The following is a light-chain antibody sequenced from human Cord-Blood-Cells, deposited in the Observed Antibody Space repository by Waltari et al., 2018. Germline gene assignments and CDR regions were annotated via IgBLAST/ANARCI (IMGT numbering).Light chain of an antibody. V-gene: IGLV2-14*01. CDR1: SSDVGGYNY. CDR2: DVS. J-gene: IGLJ3*02. CDR3: SSYTSSSTWV. Sequence: QSALTQPASVSGSAGQSITISCTGTSSDVGGYNYVPWYQQHPGKAPKLMIYDVSKRPSGVSNRFSGSKSGNTASLTISGLQAEDEADYYCSSYTSSSTWVFGGGTKL.